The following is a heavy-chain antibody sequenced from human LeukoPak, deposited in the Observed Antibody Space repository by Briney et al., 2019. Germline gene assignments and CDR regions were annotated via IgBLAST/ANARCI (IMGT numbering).Heavy chain of an antibody. J-gene: IGHJ4*02. D-gene: IGHD5-18*01. CDR2: MAYDVSNR. CDR1: GFTVISYS. Sequence: VGSLRLSCAAPGFTVISYSMHWVRQGPCKGLEWMVLMAYDVSNRYYADSVKGRFTISRDNSKNTLSLQMNSLRAQDTAVYYCARDWGYSYGHPFDYWGQGTLVTVSS. V-gene: IGHV3-30-3*01. CDR3: ARDWGYSYGHPFDY.